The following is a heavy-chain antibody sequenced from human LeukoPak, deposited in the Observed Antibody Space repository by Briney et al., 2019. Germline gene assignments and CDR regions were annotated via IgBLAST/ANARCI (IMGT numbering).Heavy chain of an antibody. D-gene: IGHD2-15*01. Sequence: ASVKVSCKASGYTFIGCYIHWVRQAPGQGLEWMGRINPNTGDTNSAQNFQGRVTMTRDTSISTAYIELRSLRSDDTAVYYCARARSGTLEFWGQGTRVTVSS. J-gene: IGHJ4*02. CDR2: INPNTGDT. CDR3: ARARSGTLEF. V-gene: IGHV1-2*02. CDR1: GYTFIGCY.